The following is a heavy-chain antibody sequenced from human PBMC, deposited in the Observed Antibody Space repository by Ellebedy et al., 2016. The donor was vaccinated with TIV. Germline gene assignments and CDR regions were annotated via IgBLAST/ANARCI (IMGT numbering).Heavy chain of an antibody. J-gene: IGHJ4*02. CDR1: GGSISSYY. CDR3: ARHKSLDPMTFDD. D-gene: IGHD1-1*01. Sequence: MPGGSLRLSCTVSGGSISSYYWSWIRQPPGKGLEWIGYIYYSGSTNYNPSLKTRVTISIDTSKNQFSLKVSAVTAADTAVYYCARHKSLDPMTFDDWGRGTLVTVSS. V-gene: IGHV4-59*08. CDR2: IYYSGST.